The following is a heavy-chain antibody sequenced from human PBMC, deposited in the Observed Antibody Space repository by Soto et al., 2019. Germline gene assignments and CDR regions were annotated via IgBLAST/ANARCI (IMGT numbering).Heavy chain of an antibody. Sequence: SETLSLTCAVYGWSFSGYYWSWIRQPPGKGLEWIGEINHSGSTNYNPSLKSRVTISVDTSKNQFSLKLSSVTAADTAVYYCARERGRTLGYCSGGSCPYHQHHYMDVWGKGTTVTVSS. D-gene: IGHD2-15*01. J-gene: IGHJ6*03. CDR1: GWSFSGYY. CDR3: ARERGRTLGYCSGGSCPYHQHHYMDV. V-gene: IGHV4-34*01. CDR2: INHSGST.